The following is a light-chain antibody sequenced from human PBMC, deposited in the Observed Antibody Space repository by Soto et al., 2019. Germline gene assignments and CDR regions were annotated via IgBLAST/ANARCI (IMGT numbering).Light chain of an antibody. CDR2: KVS. V-gene: IGKV2-30*02. CDR1: QSLLHSDGIAY. Sequence: DIVITQSPISLPVTLGQPASISCSSNQSLLHSDGIAYFSWFQQRPGRSPRRLIYKVSNRDSGVPARFSGSGSGTDFALKISRVEAEDVGVYYCMQGTHWPITFGQGTRLEIK. CDR3: MQGTHWPIT. J-gene: IGKJ5*01.